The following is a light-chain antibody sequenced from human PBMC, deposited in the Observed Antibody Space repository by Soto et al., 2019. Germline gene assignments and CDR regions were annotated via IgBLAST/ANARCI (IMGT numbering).Light chain of an antibody. CDR2: GAS. V-gene: IGKV3-15*01. Sequence: EIVMTQSPATLSVSAGERAILSCRASQSVSSNLAWYQQKPGQAPRLLIYGASTRATGIPARFSGSGSGTEFTLTISSLQSEEFAVYYCQQYNNWPPRITFGPGTKVDIK. CDR3: QQYNNWPPRIT. CDR1: QSVSSN. J-gene: IGKJ3*01.